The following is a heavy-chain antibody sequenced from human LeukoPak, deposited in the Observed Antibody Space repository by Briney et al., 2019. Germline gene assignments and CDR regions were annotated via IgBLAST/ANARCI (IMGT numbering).Heavy chain of an antibody. CDR1: GGTFSSYA. D-gene: IGHD3-9*01. Sequence: ASVKVSCKASGGTFSSYAISWVRQATGQGLEWMGWMNPNSGNTGYAQKFQGRVTMTRNTSISTAYMELSSLRSEDTAVYYCARGIRDILTGYYADYWGQGTLVTVSS. CDR3: ARGIRDILTGYYADY. J-gene: IGHJ4*02. CDR2: MNPNSGNT. V-gene: IGHV1-8*02.